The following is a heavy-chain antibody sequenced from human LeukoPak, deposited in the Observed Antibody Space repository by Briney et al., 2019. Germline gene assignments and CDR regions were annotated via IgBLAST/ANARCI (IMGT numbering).Heavy chain of an antibody. Sequence: GRSLRLSCAASGFTFDDYAMHWVRHAPGKGLEWVSGISWNSGSIGYADSVKGRFTISRDNAKNSLYLQMNSLRAEDTALYYCAKDIESERFGELLGPVDYWGQGTLVTVSS. CDR2: ISWNSGSI. CDR1: GFTFDDYA. D-gene: IGHD3-10*01. V-gene: IGHV3-9*01. J-gene: IGHJ4*02. CDR3: AKDIESERFGELLGPVDY.